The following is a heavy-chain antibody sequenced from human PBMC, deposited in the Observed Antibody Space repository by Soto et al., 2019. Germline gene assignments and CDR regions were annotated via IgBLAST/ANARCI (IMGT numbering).Heavy chain of an antibody. CDR3: ARGGGSTKVDC. V-gene: IGHV4-31*03. J-gene: IGHJ4*02. CDR1: GGSITSSGYY. CDR2: TSNSGST. Sequence: QVQLQESGPGLVKPSQTLSLTCTVSGGSITSSGYYWSWIRQHPGEGLEWIGFTSNSGSTSYNPSLKSRLTISVYTSSNQFSLNLKSVTAADTAVYYCARGGGSTKVDCWGQGTRVTVSP. D-gene: IGHD2-2*01.